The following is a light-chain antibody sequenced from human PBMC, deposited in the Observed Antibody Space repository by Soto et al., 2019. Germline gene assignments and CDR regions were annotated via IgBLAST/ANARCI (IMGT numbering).Light chain of an antibody. CDR3: HQRQSWPRT. CDR2: QTS. J-gene: IGKJ1*01. CDR1: QYINTR. V-gene: IGKV3-11*01. Sequence: EIVLTQSPATLSSFPGYRSTLSCRASQYINTRLAWYQHRPGQAPRLLIYQTSIRAAGIPARFSASGSGTDFTLTISDVQPEDFALYYCHQRQSWPRTFGQGTKVDI.